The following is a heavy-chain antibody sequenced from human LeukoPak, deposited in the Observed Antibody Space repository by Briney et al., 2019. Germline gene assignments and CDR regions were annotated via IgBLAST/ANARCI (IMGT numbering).Heavy chain of an antibody. CDR2: IWYDGSNK. CDR3: PIELGSGWSLRGLDY. D-gene: IGHD6-19*01. Sequence: GGSLRLSCAASGFTFSSYGMHWVRQAPGKGLEWVAVIWYDGSNKYYADSVKGRFTISRDNSKNTLYLQMNSLEDEQTAVYCRPIELGSGWSLRGLDYWGQGTLVTVSS. CDR1: GFTFSSYG. V-gene: IGHV3-33*01. J-gene: IGHJ4*02.